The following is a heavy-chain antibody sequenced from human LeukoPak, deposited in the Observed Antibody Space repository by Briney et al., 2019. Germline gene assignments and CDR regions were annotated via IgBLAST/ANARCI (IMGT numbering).Heavy chain of an antibody. D-gene: IGHD2-2*01. V-gene: IGHV1-24*01. CDR1: GDTLTELS. CDR2: FHPEDSET. J-gene: IGHJ4*02. Sequence: ASVKVSCMVSGDTLTELSMHWARQAPGKGLEWMGGFHPEDSETVYAQKFQGRVTMTEDTSTGTAYMELSSLGSEDTAVYYCATGKIYCSSTSCSGDYWGQGTLVTVSS. CDR3: ATGKIYCSSTSCSGDY.